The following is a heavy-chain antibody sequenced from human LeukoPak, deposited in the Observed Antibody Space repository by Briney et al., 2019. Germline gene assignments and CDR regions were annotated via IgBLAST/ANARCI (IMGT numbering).Heavy chain of an antibody. Sequence: PKASVKVSCKVSGYTLTELSMHWVRQAPGKGLEWMGGFDPEDGETIYAQKFQGRVTMTRDMSTSTDYMELSSLRSEDTAVYYCARAQSRRRYFDWFNTRFDYWGQGTLVTVSS. CDR1: GYTLTELS. V-gene: IGHV1-24*01. CDR3: ARAQSRRRYFDWFNTRFDY. CDR2: FDPEDGET. J-gene: IGHJ4*02. D-gene: IGHD3-9*01.